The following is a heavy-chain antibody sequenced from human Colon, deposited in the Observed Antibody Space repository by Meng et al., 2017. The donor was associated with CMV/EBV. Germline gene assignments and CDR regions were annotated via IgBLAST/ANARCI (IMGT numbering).Heavy chain of an antibody. CDR3: AREPPLGGYFDY. D-gene: IGHD2-15*01. J-gene: IGHJ4*02. CDR1: GYTFTSHA. Sequence: QVQLVHSGADVKRPGASVRISCKAYGYTFTSHALHWVRQAPGQRLEWMGWIDCGNGNTKYSQKFHDRVTITRDTSATTVYMELSSLKSEDTAVYYCAREPPLGGYFDYWGQGTLVTVSS. CDR2: IDCGNGNT. V-gene: IGHV1-3*01.